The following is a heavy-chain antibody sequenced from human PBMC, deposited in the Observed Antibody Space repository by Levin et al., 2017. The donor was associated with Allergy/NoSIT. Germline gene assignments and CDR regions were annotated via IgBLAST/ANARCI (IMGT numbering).Heavy chain of an antibody. CDR2: SNHGGIT. J-gene: IGHJ4*02. Sequence: ASQTLSLTCAVHGGSFSDTYWSWIRQPPGKGLEWIGESNHGGITNYNPSLKSRVTISVDTSKNQFSLKLSSVTAADTALYYCAAYNYGSLDYWGQGTLVTVSS. CDR3: AAYNYGSLDY. V-gene: IGHV4-34*01. D-gene: IGHD5-18*01. CDR1: GGSFSDTY.